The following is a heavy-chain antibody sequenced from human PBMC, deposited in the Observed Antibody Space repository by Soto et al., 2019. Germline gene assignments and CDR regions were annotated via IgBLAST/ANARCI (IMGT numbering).Heavy chain of an antibody. Sequence: GASVKVSCKASGYTFTSYYMHWVRQAPGQGLEWMGIINPSGGSTSYAQKFQGRVTMTRDTSTSTVYMELSSLRSEDTAVYYCASHVDTAMDLPNPRNLGEFDYWGQGTLVTVSS. J-gene: IGHJ4*02. V-gene: IGHV1-46*01. CDR1: GYTFTSYY. CDR2: INPSGGST. D-gene: IGHD5-18*01. CDR3: ASHVDTAMDLPNPRNLGEFDY.